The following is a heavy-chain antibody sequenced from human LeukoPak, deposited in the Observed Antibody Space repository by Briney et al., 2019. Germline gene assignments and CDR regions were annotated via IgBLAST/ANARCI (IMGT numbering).Heavy chain of an antibody. J-gene: IGHJ4*02. CDR1: GFTFNAYS. V-gene: IGHV3-48*04. CDR3: ARLPAYCSSTSCYYDY. D-gene: IGHD2-2*01. CDR2: VTGSGNSR. Sequence: QSGGSLRLSCAASGFTFNAYSMTWVRQAPGKGLECIASVTGSGNSRVFADSVKGRFTISRDNAKNSLFLQMNSLRAEDTAVYYCARLPAYCSSTSCYYDYWGQGTLVTVSS.